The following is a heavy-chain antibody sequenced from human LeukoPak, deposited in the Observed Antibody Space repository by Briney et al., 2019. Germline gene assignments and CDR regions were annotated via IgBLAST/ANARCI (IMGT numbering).Heavy chain of an antibody. CDR1: GGSISSYY. CDR3: ARMGSSGYYPYYFDY. Sequence: SETLSLTCTVSGGSISSYYWNWIRQPPGKGLEWVGNIFYRGSTNYHPSLKSRVTMSVDTSKNQFSLKLTSVTAADTAVYFCARMGSSGYYPYYFDYWGQGTLVTVSS. CDR2: IFYRGST. J-gene: IGHJ4*02. V-gene: IGHV4-59*08. D-gene: IGHD3-22*01.